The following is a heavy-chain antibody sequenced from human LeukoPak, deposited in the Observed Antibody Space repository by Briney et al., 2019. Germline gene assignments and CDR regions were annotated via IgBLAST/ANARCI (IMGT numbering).Heavy chain of an antibody. CDR1: GYTFTGSY. V-gene: IGHV1-2*02. CDR2: IGSNSGDT. Sequence: ASVKVSCKTSGYTFTGSYIHWVRQAPGQGLEWMGWIGSNSGDTNYAQKFQGRVTMTRDTSISTAYMELSRLRSDDTAVYYCARSGYYYGLDVWGQGTTVTVSS. J-gene: IGHJ6*02. D-gene: IGHD3-10*01. CDR3: ARSGYYYGLDV.